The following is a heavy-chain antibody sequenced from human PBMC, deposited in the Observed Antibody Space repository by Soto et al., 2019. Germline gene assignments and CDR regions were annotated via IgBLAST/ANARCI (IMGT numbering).Heavy chain of an antibody. V-gene: IGHV4-59*01. CDR1: GGSITSSY. J-gene: IGHJ6*02. CDR3: ARGEVAFFYYGLDV. CDR2: IYDTGISGYTPST. Sequence: SETLSLTCTVSGGSITSSYWSWIRRPPGKGLEWIAYIYDTGISGYTPSTSYNPSLKSRVTMSVDTSKSQFSLKLTSVTAADTAVYYCARGEVAFFYYGLDVWGQGITVTVSS.